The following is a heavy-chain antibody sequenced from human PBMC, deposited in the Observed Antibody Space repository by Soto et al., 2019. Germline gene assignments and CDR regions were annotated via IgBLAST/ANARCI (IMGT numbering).Heavy chain of an antibody. CDR3: ARDVRSGYFFDY. CDR2: IYYSGST. Sequence: PSETLSLTCTVSGGSIRSGGYYWSWIRQHPGKGLEWIGYIYYSGSTYYNPSLKSRVTISVDTSKNQFSLKLNSVTAADTAVYYCARDVRSGYFFDYWGQGTLVTVSS. CDR1: GGSIRSGGYY. J-gene: IGHJ4*02. D-gene: IGHD3-22*01. V-gene: IGHV4-31*03.